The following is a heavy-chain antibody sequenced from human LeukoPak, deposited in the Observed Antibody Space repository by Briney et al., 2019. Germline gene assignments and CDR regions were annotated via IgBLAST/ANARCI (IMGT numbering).Heavy chain of an antibody. CDR1: GFSFTAYT. Sequence: QPGRSLRLSSATSGFSFTAYTIHWVRQAPGEGAEWVALASGDGIHKQYAASVEGRFTISRDNSESTVYLEMNSLRAEDTAVYYCAKVWSDELLSSGGDAFDIWGQGTMVTVSS. V-gene: IGHV3-30*04. CDR3: AKVWSDELLSSGGDAFDI. D-gene: IGHD2-2*01. CDR2: ASGDGIHK. J-gene: IGHJ3*02.